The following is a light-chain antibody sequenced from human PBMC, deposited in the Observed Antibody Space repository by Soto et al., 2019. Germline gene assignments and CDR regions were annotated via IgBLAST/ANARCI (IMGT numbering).Light chain of an antibody. CDR1: QPINNW. Sequence: DLQMTQSPSSVSASVGDRVAITCRASQPINNWVAWYQQRAGKAPNLLIYAATNLLSGLPSRFSGSGSGTDFTLTISSLQPEDFATYYCQQANAFPPPFGGGTKVDLK. CDR3: QQANAFPPP. V-gene: IGKV1-12*01. CDR2: AAT. J-gene: IGKJ4*01.